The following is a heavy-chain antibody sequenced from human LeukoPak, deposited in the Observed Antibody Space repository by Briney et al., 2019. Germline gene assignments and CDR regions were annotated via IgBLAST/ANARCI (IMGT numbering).Heavy chain of an antibody. CDR3: ARDWGFGDSEDWFDP. V-gene: IGHV4-38-2*02. CDR2: VHHTGST. D-gene: IGHD3-10*01. CDR1: GYSISRGYY. Sequence: SETLSLTCNVSGYSISRGYYWGWIRQPPGKGLEWIGSVHHTGSTYYKPSLRSRVSISVDKSTNHISLEVTSVTAADTAVYYCARDWGFGDSEDWFDPWGQGTLVTVSS. J-gene: IGHJ5*02.